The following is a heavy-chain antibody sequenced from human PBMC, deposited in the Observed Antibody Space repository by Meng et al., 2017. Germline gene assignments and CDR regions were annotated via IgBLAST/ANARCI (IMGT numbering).Heavy chain of an antibody. CDR3: AREYSGYDYSWLWDY. CDR2: ISSSSTI. D-gene: IGHD5-12*01. J-gene: IGHJ4*02. Sequence: GESLKISCAASGFTFSDYYMNWVRQAPGKGLEWVSSISSSSTIYYADSVKGRFTISRDNAKNSLYLQMNSLRAEDTAVYYCAREYSGYDYSWLWDYWGQGTLVTVSS. V-gene: IGHV3-69-1*02. CDR1: GFTFSDYY.